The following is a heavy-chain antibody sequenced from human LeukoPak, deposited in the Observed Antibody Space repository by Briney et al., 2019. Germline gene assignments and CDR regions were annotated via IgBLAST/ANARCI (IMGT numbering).Heavy chain of an antibody. CDR1: GFIFRDFS. V-gene: IGHV3-7*01. Sequence: GGSLRLSCSVSGFIFRDFSMSWVRQAPGKGLEWVAKMNEYGSEIFYVDSVKGRFTISRDNAKNSLYLQMNSLRAEDTAVYYCAREGALTVTKDAFDIWGQGTMVTVSS. D-gene: IGHD4-17*01. CDR2: MNEYGSEI. CDR3: AREGALTVTKDAFDI. J-gene: IGHJ3*02.